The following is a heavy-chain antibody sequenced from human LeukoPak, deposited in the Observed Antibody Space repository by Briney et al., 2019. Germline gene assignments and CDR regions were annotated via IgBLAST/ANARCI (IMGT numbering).Heavy chain of an antibody. D-gene: IGHD6-13*01. J-gene: IGHJ5*02. CDR2: IWYDGSNK. V-gene: IGHV3-30*02. CDR3: AKDGGYSTSPNWFDP. CDR1: GFTFSSYG. Sequence: GGSLRLSCAASGFTFSSYGMHWVRQAPGKGLEWVAVIWYDGSNKYYADSVKGRFTISRDNSKNTLYLQMNSLRTEDTALYYCAKDGGYSTSPNWFDPWGQGTLVTVSS.